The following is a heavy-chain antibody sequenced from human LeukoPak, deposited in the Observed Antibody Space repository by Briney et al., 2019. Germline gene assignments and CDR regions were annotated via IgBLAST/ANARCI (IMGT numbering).Heavy chain of an antibody. D-gene: IGHD6-13*01. CDR1: GFTFSGSA. Sequence: GGSLRLSCAASGFTFSGSAMHWVRQAPGKGLEWVGRIRSKANSYATAYAASVKGRFTISRDDSKNTAYLQMNSLKTEDTAVYYCTRRLAAAGTDDDYWGQGTLVTVSS. V-gene: IGHV3-73*01. CDR2: IRSKANSYAT. J-gene: IGHJ4*02. CDR3: TRRLAAAGTDDDY.